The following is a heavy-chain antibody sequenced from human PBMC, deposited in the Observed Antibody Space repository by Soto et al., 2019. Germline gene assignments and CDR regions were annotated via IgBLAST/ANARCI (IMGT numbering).Heavy chain of an antibody. CDR3: AKGFTYYYGSGSY. V-gene: IGHV3-23*01. Sequence: EVQLLESGGGLVQPGGSLRLSCAASGFTFSSYAMSWVRQAPGKGLEWVSAISGSGGSTYYADSMKGRFTISRDNSKNTLYLQMNSLRAEDTAVYYCAKGFTYYYGSGSYWGQGTLVTVSS. J-gene: IGHJ4*02. D-gene: IGHD3-10*01. CDR1: GFTFSSYA. CDR2: ISGSGGST.